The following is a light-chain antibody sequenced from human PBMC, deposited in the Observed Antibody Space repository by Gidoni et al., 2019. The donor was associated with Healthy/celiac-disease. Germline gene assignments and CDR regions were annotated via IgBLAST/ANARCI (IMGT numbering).Light chain of an antibody. Sequence: SQSVSSSYLAWYQQKPGQAPRLLIYGASSRATGIPDRFSGSGSGTDFTLTISRLEPEDFAVYYCQQYGSSPWTFGQGTKVEIK. CDR3: QQYGSSPWT. J-gene: IGKJ1*01. V-gene: IGKV3-20*01. CDR2: GAS. CDR1: QSVSSSY.